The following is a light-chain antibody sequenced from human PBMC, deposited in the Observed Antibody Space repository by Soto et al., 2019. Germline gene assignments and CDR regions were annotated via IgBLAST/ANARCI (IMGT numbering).Light chain of an antibody. CDR1: QSVSSN. J-gene: IGKJ5*01. CDR2: GAS. CDR3: QQYNNWPPIT. V-gene: IGKV3-15*01. Sequence: EIVMTQSPAALSVAPGERATRSCRASQSVSSNLAWYQQKPGQAPRLLIYGASTRATGIPARFSGSGSGTEFTLTISSLQSEDFAVYYCQQYNNWPPITFGQGTRLEIK.